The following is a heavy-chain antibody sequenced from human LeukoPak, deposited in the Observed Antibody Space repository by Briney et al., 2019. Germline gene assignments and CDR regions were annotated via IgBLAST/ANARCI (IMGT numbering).Heavy chain of an antibody. CDR1: GGSISSYY. V-gene: IGHV4-59*01. CDR3: ARGEEYYYYYYMDV. CDR2: IYYSGST. J-gene: IGHJ6*03. Sequence: SETLSLTCTVSGGSISSYYWSWIRQPPEKGLEWIGYIYYSGSTNYNPSLKSRVTISVATSKNQFSLKLSSVTAADTAVYYCARGEEYYYYYYMDVWGKGTTVTVSS.